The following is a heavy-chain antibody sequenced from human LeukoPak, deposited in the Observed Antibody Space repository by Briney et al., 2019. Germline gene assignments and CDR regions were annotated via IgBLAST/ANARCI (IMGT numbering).Heavy chain of an antibody. CDR3: ARGLDSGELSPTEFDP. CDR2: IIPILGIA. J-gene: IGHJ5*02. D-gene: IGHD3-16*02. Sequence: GASVTVSFKASGGTFSSYAISWVRQAHGQGHEWMGRIIPILGIANYAQKFHGRVTITADKSTSTAYMELSSLRSEDTAVYYCARGLDSGELSPTEFDPWGQGTLVTVSS. CDR1: GGTFSSYA. V-gene: IGHV1-69*04.